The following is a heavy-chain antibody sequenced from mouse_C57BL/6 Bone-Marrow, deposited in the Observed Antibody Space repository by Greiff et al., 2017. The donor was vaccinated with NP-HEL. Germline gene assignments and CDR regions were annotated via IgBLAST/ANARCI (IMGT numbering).Heavy chain of an antibody. J-gene: IGHJ4*01. V-gene: IGHV1-26*01. CDR3: ARKGYYYAMDY. CDR1: GYTFTDYY. CDR2: INPNNGGT. Sequence: VQLQQSGPELVKPGASVKISCKASGYTFTDYYMNWVKQSHGKSLEWIGDINPNNGGTSYNQKFKGKATLTEDKSSSTAYMELRSLTSEDSAVYYCARKGYYYAMDYWGQGTSVTVSS.